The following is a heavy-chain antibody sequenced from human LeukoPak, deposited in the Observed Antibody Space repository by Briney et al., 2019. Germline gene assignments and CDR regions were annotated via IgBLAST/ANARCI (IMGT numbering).Heavy chain of an antibody. D-gene: IGHD3-22*01. CDR3: ARGLGTYDSTELTWPMISF. V-gene: IGHV1-8*01. Sequence: ASVKVSCKASGYTFPNYEINWVRQATGQGLEWMRWMNPDSGDTAYAQKFQGRVTMTRSTSISTAFLELSSLRSEDTAVYYCARGLGTYDSTELTWPMISFWGQGTVVTVSS. CDR2: MNPDSGDT. CDR1: GYTFPNYE. J-gene: IGHJ4*02.